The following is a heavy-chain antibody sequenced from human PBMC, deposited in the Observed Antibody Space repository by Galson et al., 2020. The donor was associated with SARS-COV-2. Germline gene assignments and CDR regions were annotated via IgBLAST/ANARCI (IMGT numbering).Heavy chain of an antibody. CDR2: ISGSGGST. D-gene: IGHD3-10*01. V-gene: IGHV3-23*01. J-gene: IGHJ4*02. CDR1: GFTFSSYA. Sequence: GGSLRLSCAASGFTFSSYAMSWVRQAPGKGLEWVSAISGSGGSTYYADSVKGRFTISRDNSKNTLYLQMNSLRAEDTAVYYCAKGPYYYGSGSFRYYFDYWGQGTLVTVSS. CDR3: AKGPYYYGSGSFRYYFDY.